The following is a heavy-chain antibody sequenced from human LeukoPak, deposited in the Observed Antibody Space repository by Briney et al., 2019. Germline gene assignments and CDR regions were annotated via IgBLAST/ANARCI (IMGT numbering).Heavy chain of an antibody. V-gene: IGHV4-61*02. Sequence: TSQTPSLTCTVSGGSISSGSYYWSWIRQPAGKGLEWIGRIYTSGSTNYNPSLKSRVTISVDTSKNQFSLKLSSVTAADTAVYYCAREKRPRSYYDSSGYYDYWGQGTLVTVSS. CDR1: GGSISSGSYY. D-gene: IGHD3-22*01. CDR2: IYTSGST. CDR3: AREKRPRSYYDSSGYYDY. J-gene: IGHJ4*02.